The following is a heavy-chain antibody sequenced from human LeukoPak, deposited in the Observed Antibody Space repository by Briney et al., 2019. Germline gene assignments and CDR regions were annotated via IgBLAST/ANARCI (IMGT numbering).Heavy chain of an antibody. CDR1: GGSFSGYY. V-gene: IGHV4-34*01. CDR2: ISHSGST. Sequence: SETLSLTCAVYGGSFSGYYWSWIRQPPGKGLEWIGEISHSGSTNYNPSLKSRVTISVDTSKNQFSLKLSSVTAADTAVYYCAREREPRITMVRGVISPFDYWGQGTLVTVSS. CDR3: AREREPRITMVRGVISPFDY. J-gene: IGHJ4*02. D-gene: IGHD3-10*01.